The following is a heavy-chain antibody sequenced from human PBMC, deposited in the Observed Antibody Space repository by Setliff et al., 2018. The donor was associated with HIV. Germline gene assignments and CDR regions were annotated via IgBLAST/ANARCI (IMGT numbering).Heavy chain of an antibody. V-gene: IGHV4-61*02. J-gene: IGHJ4*02. D-gene: IGHD3-22*01. CDR1: GDSISSGSYY. CDR2: ISTSGST. Sequence: PSETLSLTCSVSGDSISSGSYYWSWIRQPAGKGLEWIGRISTSGSTNYNPSLKSRVTISADTSKNQFSLKLTSVTAADTAVYYCARHDSGGYYSLDYWGQGTLVTVSS. CDR3: ARHDSGGYYSLDY.